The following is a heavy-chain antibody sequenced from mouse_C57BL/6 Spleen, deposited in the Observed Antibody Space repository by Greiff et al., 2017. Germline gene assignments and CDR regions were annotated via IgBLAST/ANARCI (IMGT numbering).Heavy chain of an antibody. J-gene: IGHJ1*03. D-gene: IGHD2-12*01. Sequence: EVHLVESGGGLVKPGGSLKLSCAASGFTFSDYGMHWVRQAPEKGLEWVAYISSGSSTIYYADTVKGRFTISRDNAKNTLFLHMTSLRSEDTAMYYCAKAGGYSPYWYFDVWGTGTTVTVSS. CDR2: ISSGSSTI. CDR1: GFTFSDYG. CDR3: AKAGGYSPYWYFDV. V-gene: IGHV5-17*01.